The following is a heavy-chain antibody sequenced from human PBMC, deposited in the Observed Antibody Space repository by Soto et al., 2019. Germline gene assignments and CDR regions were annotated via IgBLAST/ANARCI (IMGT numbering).Heavy chain of an antibody. CDR2: IYYSGST. V-gene: IGHV4-59*01. CDR1: GGSISSYY. CDR3: GRLGQMADLRYYYYYYGMDV. D-gene: IGHD2-8*01. J-gene: IGHJ6*02. Sequence: SETLSLTCTVSGGSISSYYWSWIRQPPGKGLEWIGYIYYSGSTNYNPSLKSRISISVDTSKNQYSLKLSSVTAADTAECNRGRLGQMADLRYYYYYYGMDVWGQGTTVTASS.